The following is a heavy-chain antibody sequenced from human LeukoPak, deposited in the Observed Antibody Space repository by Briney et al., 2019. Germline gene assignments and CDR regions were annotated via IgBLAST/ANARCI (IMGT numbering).Heavy chain of an antibody. D-gene: IGHD5-18*01. V-gene: IGHV1-2*02. J-gene: IGHJ4*02. CDR3: ARDEGGYSYTFDY. CDR2: INPNSGGT. CDR1: GYTFTGYY. Sequence: ASVKVSCKASGYTFTGYYMHWVRQAPGQGLEWMGWINPNSGGTNYAQKFQGRVTMTRDTSISTAYMELSWLRSDDTAVYYCARDEGGYSYTFDYWGQGTLVTVSS.